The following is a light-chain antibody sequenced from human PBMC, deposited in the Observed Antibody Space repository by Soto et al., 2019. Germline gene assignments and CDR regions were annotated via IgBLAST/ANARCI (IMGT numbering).Light chain of an antibody. CDR1: IRDIGGYNF. CDR3: CSYAGSNTLV. Sequence: QSALTQPRSVSGSPGQSITISCSGTIRDIGGYNFISWYQQHPGTAPKIIIYDVSKRPSGAPNRFSGSTSGNTASLTISGLQAEDDAFYYCCSYAGSNTLVFGGGTKLTVL. CDR2: DVS. J-gene: IGLJ2*01. V-gene: IGLV2-11*01.